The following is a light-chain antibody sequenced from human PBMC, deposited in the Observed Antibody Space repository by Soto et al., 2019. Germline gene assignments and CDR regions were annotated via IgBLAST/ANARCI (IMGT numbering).Light chain of an antibody. Sequence: EIVLTQSPGXLSLSPGERATLSCRASQSVSSXYLAWYQQKPGQAPRLLIYGASSRATGIPDRFSGSGSGTDFTLTXXRLEXXDXAXXXXXXYGSSIFTFGPGTKVDIK. CDR2: GAS. J-gene: IGKJ3*01. CDR3: XXYGSSIFT. V-gene: IGKV3-20*01. CDR1: QSVSSXY.